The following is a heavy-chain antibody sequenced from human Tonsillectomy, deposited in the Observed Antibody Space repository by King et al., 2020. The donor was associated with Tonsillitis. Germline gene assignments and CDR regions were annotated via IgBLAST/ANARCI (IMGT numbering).Heavy chain of an antibody. CDR1: GFTFSSYA. J-gene: IGHJ5*02. D-gene: IGHD6-13*01. CDR2: IYSGGRRT. V-gene: IGHV3-23*03. Sequence: VQLVESGGTLVQPGGSLRLSCAASGFTFSSYAMSWVRQAPGKGLEWVSVIYSGGRRTYYADSVKGRFTISRDDSKNTLYLQMNSLRAEDTAIYYCAGGIAVTGTFSIDPWGQGTLVTVSS. CDR3: AGGIAVTGTFSIDP.